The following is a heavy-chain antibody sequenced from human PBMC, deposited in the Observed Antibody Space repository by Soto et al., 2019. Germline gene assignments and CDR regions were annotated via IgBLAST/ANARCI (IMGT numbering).Heavy chain of an antibody. D-gene: IGHD3-22*01. Sequence: QVQLQESGPGLVKPSQTLSLTCTVSGGSISSGGHYWSWIRQHPGKGLEWIGYIHHSGRTDYNPSLKSRVTLSVDTSKSQFSLKLSSVTAADTAVYYCARDISGYLDIDYWGQGTLATVSS. CDR2: IHHSGRT. CDR1: GGSISSGGHY. J-gene: IGHJ4*02. CDR3: ARDISGYLDIDY. V-gene: IGHV4-31*03.